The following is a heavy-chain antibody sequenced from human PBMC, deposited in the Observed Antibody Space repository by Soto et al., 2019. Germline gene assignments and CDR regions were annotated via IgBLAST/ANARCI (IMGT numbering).Heavy chain of an antibody. Sequence: SETLSLTCTVSGGSISSGGYYWSWIRQHPGKGLEWIGYIYYSGSTYYNPSLKSRVTISVDTSKNQFYLKLSSVTAADTVVYYCARVSYYDSSGAFDYWGQGTLVTVSS. V-gene: IGHV4-31*03. D-gene: IGHD3-22*01. CDR2: IYYSGST. CDR3: ARVSYYDSSGAFDY. CDR1: GGSISSGGYY. J-gene: IGHJ4*02.